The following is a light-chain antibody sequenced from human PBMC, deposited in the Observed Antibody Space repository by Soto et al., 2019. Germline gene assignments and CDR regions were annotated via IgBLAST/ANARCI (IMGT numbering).Light chain of an antibody. Sequence: QSALTQPASVSGSPGQSITISCTGTSSDVGGYNDVSWYQQYPGKAPKLIIYEVSNRPSGVSNRFSGSKSGNTASLTISGLQAEDEADYYCNSYTSKSTGVFGTGTKLTVL. CDR3: NSYTSKSTGV. J-gene: IGLJ1*01. CDR1: SSDVGGYND. V-gene: IGLV2-14*01. CDR2: EVS.